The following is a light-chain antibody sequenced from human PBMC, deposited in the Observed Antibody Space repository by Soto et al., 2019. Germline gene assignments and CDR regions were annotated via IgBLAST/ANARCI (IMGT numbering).Light chain of an antibody. CDR3: GSWTTYRPYV. J-gene: IGLJ1*01. V-gene: IGLV2-14*01. Sequence: QSVLTQPASVSGSPGQSITIPCTGTSGDIGNYNAVSWYQQHPGKAPKLMIYEVSHRPSGVSDRFSGSKSGNTASLTISGLQAEDEADYYCGSWTTYRPYVFGPGTKLTVL. CDR1: SGDIGNYNA. CDR2: EVS.